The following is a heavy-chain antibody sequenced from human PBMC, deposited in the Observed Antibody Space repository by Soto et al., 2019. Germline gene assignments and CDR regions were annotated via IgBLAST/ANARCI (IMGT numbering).Heavy chain of an antibody. CDR1: GGSFSGSY. D-gene: IGHD3-22*01. CDR2: INHSGST. Sequence: PSETLSLTCAVYGGSFSGSYWGWIRQPPGKGLEWIGVINHSGSTYHNLSLKGRVTMSVDASRNQFSLKLTSMTAADTAVYYCARLGGYVSVGYYYLWDSWGQGTLVTVSS. J-gene: IGHJ4*02. V-gene: IGHV4-34*01. CDR3: ARLGGYVSVGYYYLWDS.